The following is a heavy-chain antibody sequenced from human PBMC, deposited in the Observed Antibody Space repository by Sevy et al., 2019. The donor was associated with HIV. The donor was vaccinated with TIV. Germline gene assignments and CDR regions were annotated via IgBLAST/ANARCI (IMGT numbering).Heavy chain of an antibody. D-gene: IGHD2-8*01. J-gene: IGHJ4*02. CDR3: ARERSTNPHDY. CDR1: GFTFSKYS. Sequence: GGSLRLSCAASGFTFSKYSMSWVRQPPGKGLEWVSTLSFGCGEINYADSVKARFTISRGNSKSSVYLHMNNLRPEYMAVYYCARERSTNPHDYWGQGTLVTVSS. V-gene: IGHV3-23*01. CDR2: LSFGCGEI.